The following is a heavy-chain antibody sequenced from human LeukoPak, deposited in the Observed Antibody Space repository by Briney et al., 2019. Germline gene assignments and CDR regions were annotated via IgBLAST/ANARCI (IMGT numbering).Heavy chain of an antibody. J-gene: IGHJ4*02. Sequence: PSETLSLTCAVYGGSFSGYYWSWIRQPPGKGLEWIGEINHSGSTNYNPSLKSRVTMSVDTSKNQFSLKLSSVTAADTAVYYCARREQLWVRTDGYYFDYWGQGTLVTVSS. CDR3: ARREQLWVRTDGYYFDY. D-gene: IGHD5-18*01. CDR1: GGSFSGYY. CDR2: INHSGST. V-gene: IGHV4-34*01.